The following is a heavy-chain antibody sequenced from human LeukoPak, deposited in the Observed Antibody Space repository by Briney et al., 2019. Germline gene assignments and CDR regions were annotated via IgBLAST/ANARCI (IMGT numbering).Heavy chain of an antibody. CDR2: IWYDGSNK. D-gene: IGHD3-10*01. V-gene: IGHV3-33*08. CDR3: ARDAHGSGSCLDY. J-gene: IGHJ4*02. Sequence: GGSLRLSCAASGFTFSSYGMSWVRQAPGKGLEWVAVIWYDGSNKYYADSVKGRFTISRDNSKNTLYLQMNSLRAEDTAVYYCARDAHGSGSCLDYCGQGTQVTVSS. CDR1: GFTFSSYG.